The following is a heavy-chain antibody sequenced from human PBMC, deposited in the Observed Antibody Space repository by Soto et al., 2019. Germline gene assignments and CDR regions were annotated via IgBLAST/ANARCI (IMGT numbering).Heavy chain of an antibody. Sequence: EVQLLESGGGLVQPGGSLRLSCAASGFTFSSYTMSWVRQAPGKGLEWVSGISANGGSTYYADSVKGRFTFSRDNTKNTLYQPVISMRAEDTAVYYWAKGFIRDCGGDCTVDTWRQGTLVTVSS. CDR1: GFTFSSYT. CDR2: ISANGGST. V-gene: IGHV3-23*01. J-gene: IGHJ5*02. CDR3: AKGFIRDCGGDCTVDT. D-gene: IGHD2-21*02.